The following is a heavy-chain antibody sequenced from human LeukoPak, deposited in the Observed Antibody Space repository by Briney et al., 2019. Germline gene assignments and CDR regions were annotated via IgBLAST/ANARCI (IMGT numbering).Heavy chain of an antibody. CDR1: GYSFTSYW. Sequence: GESLKISCKGSGYSFTSYWIGWVRQMPGKGLEWMGIIYPGDSDTRYSPSFQGQVTISADKSISTAYLQWSSLKASDTAMYYCARRPKGEQWLVHSAHDCFDYWGQGTLVTVSS. CDR2: IYPGDSDT. V-gene: IGHV5-51*01. D-gene: IGHD6-19*01. CDR3: ARRPKGEQWLVHSAHDCFDY. J-gene: IGHJ4*02.